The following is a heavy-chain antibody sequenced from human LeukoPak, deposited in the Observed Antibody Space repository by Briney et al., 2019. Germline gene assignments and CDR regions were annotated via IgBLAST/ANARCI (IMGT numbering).Heavy chain of an antibody. V-gene: IGHV5-51*01. D-gene: IGHD6-13*01. Sequence: GESLKISCQGFGYSFTSYWIGWVRQMPGKGMEWMGVIYPGDLRVRYNPSFQGQVTISVDKSINTAYLQWVSLRASDSAMYYCACRDFTSTWSFPWGQGTLVTVSS. J-gene: IGHJ5*02. CDR1: GYSFTSYW. CDR2: IYPGDLRV. CDR3: ACRDFTSTWSFP.